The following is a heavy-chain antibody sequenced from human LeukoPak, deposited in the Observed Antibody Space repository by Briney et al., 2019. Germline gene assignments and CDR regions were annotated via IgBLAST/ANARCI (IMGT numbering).Heavy chain of an antibody. CDR1: GFTFSNYA. CDR2: ISTGGDRA. J-gene: IGHJ4*02. V-gene: IGHV3-23*01. D-gene: IGHD1-26*01. Sequence: PGGSLRLSCAASGFTFSNYAMDWVRQAPGKGLEWVSAISTGGDRAYYADSVKGRFTTSRDNSRNTLYLQLNSLRAEDTAVYYCAKGNTGSYSYYFDYWGQGTLVTVSS. CDR3: AKGNTGSYSYYFDY.